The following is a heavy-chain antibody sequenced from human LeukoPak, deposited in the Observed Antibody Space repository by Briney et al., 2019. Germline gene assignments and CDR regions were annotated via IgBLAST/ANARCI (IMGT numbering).Heavy chain of an antibody. CDR2: ISSSSSYI. CDR1: GFPFSSYS. V-gene: IGHV3-21*01. Sequence: GSLRLSFAASGFPFSSYSMNWVRPAPGKGLEWVSSISSSSSYIYYSGSVKGRFTISRDNAKNSLYLQMNSLRAEDTAVYYCARDGIAAADYWGQGTLVTVSS. D-gene: IGHD6-13*01. CDR3: ARDGIAAADY. J-gene: IGHJ4*02.